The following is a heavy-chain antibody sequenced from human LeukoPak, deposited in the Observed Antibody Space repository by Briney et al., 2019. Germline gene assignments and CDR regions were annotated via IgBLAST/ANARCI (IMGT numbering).Heavy chain of an antibody. D-gene: IGHD6-13*01. CDR1: GFTFTGYY. J-gene: IGHJ4*02. CDR3: ARGAPIAAAAMGY. Sequence: ASVKVSCKASGFTFTGYYMHWVRQAPGQGLEWMGWINPNSGGTNYAQRLQGRVTVTRDASINTAYMELSRLTSDDTAVYFCARGAPIAAAAMGYWGQGTLVTVSS. CDR2: INPNSGGT. V-gene: IGHV1-2*02.